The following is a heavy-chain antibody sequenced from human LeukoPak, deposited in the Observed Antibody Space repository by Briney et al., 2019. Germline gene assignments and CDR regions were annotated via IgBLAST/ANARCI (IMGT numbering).Heavy chain of an antibody. V-gene: IGHV4-31*03. CDR3: ALVYCSSIRCFIGAFDI. J-gene: IGHJ3*02. CDR1: SGSISSAGYY. CDR2: IYYSGST. D-gene: IGHD2-2*01. Sequence: KASQTLSLTCTVSSGSISSAGYYWSWIRQYPGKGLEWIGYIYYSGSTEYNPSLRSRVTISPDTSKNQFSLKLTSVTAADTAVYYCALVYCSSIRCFIGAFDIRGQGTMVTVSS.